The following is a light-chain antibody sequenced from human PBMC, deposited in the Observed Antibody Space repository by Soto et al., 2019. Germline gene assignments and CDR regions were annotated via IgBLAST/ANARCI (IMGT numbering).Light chain of an antibody. V-gene: IGKV3-11*01. CDR1: QSLSNS. CDR2: DTS. Sequence: EIVLTQSPATLSLSPGERATLSCRASQSLSNSLAWYQQKPGQAPRLLIYDTSNRATGTPARFSGRGSGTDFTLTVSSLEPEDFAVYYCQQRSNWPAFGQGTRLEIK. CDR3: QQRSNWPA. J-gene: IGKJ5*01.